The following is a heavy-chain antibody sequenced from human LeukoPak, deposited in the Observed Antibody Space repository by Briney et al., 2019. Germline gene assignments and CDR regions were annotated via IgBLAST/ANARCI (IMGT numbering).Heavy chain of an antibody. CDR2: ISWDGGST. CDR3: ARVEPEEWTPFDY. Sequence: QSGGSLRLSCAASGFTFDDYTMHWVRQAPGKGLEWVSLISWDGGSTYYADSVKGRFTISRDNAKNSLYLQMNSLRAEDTAVYYCARVEPEEWTPFDYWGQGTLVTVSS. V-gene: IGHV3-43*01. CDR1: GFTFDDYT. D-gene: IGHD3-3*01. J-gene: IGHJ4*02.